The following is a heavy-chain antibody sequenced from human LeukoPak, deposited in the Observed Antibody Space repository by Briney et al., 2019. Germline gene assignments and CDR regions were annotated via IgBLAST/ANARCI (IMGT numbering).Heavy chain of an antibody. V-gene: IGHV3-30*04. J-gene: IGHJ5*02. Sequence: GGSLRLSCAASGFTFSSYVLHWVRKAPGKGLEWVVDISYDGSNKYYADSVKGRFTISRDNSKNTLYLQMNSLRAEDTAVYYCAKGHYYDSSGYYYGPGRFDPWGQGTLVTVSS. CDR3: AKGHYYDSSGYYYGPGRFDP. CDR2: ISYDGSNK. CDR1: GFTFSSYV. D-gene: IGHD3-22*01.